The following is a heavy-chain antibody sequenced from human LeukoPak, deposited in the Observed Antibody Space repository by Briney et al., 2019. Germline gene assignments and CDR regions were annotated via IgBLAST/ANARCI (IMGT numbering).Heavy chain of an antibody. Sequence: GGSLRLSCAASGFTFSNYGMHWVRQVPGKGLEWVAVISYDGSNKYYADSVKGRFTISRDNSKNTLSLQMNSLRPEDTAVYYCARDPPDRASGYYSLDVWGQGTMVTVSS. J-gene: IGHJ3*01. CDR3: ARDPPDRASGYYSLDV. V-gene: IGHV3-30*03. D-gene: IGHD3-3*01. CDR2: ISYDGSNK. CDR1: GFTFSNYG.